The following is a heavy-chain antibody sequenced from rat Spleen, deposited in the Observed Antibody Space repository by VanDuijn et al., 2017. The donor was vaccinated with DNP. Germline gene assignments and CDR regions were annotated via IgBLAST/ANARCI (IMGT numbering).Heavy chain of an antibody. Sequence: EVQLVESGGGLVQPGRSLKLSCAASGFTFSDYYMTWVRQAPTKGLEWVAYISYDGGGTYYGDSVKGRFTISRDNAKSTLYLQMESLRSEDTATYYCAKNRYGGYQPYAMDVWGQGTSVTVSS. CDR3: AKNRYGGYQPYAMDV. D-gene: IGHD1-11*01. CDR1: GFTFSDYY. CDR2: ISYDGGGT. J-gene: IGHJ4*01. V-gene: IGHV5-20*01.